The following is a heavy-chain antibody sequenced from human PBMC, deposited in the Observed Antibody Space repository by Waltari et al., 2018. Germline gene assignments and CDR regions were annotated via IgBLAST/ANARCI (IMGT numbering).Heavy chain of an antibody. CDR1: VGSISSSSYY. D-gene: IGHD6-6*01. J-gene: IGHJ4*02. CDR2: IYYSGST. CDR3: ARHSIAARLFDY. V-gene: IGHV4-39*01. Sequence: QLQLQESGPGLVKPSETLSLTCTVSVGSISSSSYYLGWIRQPPGKGLEWIGSIYYSGSTYYNPSLKSRVTISVDTSKNQFSLKLSSVTAADTAVYYCARHSIAARLFDYWGQGTLVTVSS.